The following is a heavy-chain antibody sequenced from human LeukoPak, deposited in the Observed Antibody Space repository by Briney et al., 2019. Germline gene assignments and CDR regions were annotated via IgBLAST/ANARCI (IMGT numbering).Heavy chain of an antibody. D-gene: IGHD6-19*01. CDR2: IIPILGIA. Sequence: ASVKVSCKASGGTFSSYAISWVRQAPGQGLEWMGRIIPILGIANYAQKFQGRVTITADKSTSTAYMELSSLRSGDTAVYYCARDQIRTRSGWPKATYSMDVWGQGTTVTVSS. V-gene: IGHV1-69*04. J-gene: IGHJ6*02. CDR1: GGTFSSYA. CDR3: ARDQIRTRSGWPKATYSMDV.